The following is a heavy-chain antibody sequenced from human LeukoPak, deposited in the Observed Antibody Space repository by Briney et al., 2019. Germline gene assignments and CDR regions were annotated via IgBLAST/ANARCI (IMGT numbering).Heavy chain of an antibody. Sequence: SETLSLTCTVSGVSISSSSYYWGWIRQPPGKGLEWIGSINSSGSTYYNPSLKSRVTISVDTSKNQFTLKLSSVTAADTAVYYCAKEGTYTYGASDFDYWGQGTLVTVSS. CDR2: INSSGST. CDR3: AKEGTYTYGASDFDY. V-gene: IGHV4-39*06. J-gene: IGHJ4*02. CDR1: GVSISSSSYY. D-gene: IGHD4/OR15-4a*01.